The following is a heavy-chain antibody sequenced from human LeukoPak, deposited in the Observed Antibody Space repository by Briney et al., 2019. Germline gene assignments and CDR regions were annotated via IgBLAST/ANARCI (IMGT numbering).Heavy chain of an antibody. D-gene: IGHD3-22*01. J-gene: IGHJ4*02. V-gene: IGHV3-48*01. CDR1: GFNFSTYT. Sequence: PGGSLRLSCAASGFNFSTYTMNWVRQAPGKGLEWLSYITSSSNSIYYADSVKGRFTISRDNAKNSLYLQMDSLRGEDTAVYYCARASSGYGFYSNYWGQGTLVTVSS. CDR2: ITSSSNSI. CDR3: ARASSGYGFYSNY.